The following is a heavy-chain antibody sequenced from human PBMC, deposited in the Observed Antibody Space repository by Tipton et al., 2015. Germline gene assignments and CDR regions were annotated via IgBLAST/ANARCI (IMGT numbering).Heavy chain of an antibody. Sequence: QSGPEVKKPGASVKVSCKASGYTFTRYGITWVRQVPGQGLEWMGWISAYSANTTYAQKFQGRVTITADESTSTAYMELSSLRSEDTAVYYCANGDDIVLVSFSFYYYGLDEWGQGTTVSVSS. D-gene: IGHD4-17*01. CDR1: GYTFTRYG. J-gene: IGHJ6*02. CDR3: ANGDDIVLVSFSFYYYGLDE. V-gene: IGHV1-18*01. CDR2: ISAYSANT.